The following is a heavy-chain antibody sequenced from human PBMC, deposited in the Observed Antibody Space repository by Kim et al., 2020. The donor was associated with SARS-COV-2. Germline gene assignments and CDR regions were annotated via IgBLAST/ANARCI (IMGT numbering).Heavy chain of an antibody. Sequence: GGSLRLSCAASGFTFSSYAMHWVRQAPGKGLEWVAVISYDGSNKYYADSVKGRFTISRDNSKNTLYLQMNSLRAEDTAVYYCARDSRGPREGSTSFSRGLYYYSGMDVWGPGTTVTVSS. CDR1: GFTFSSYA. V-gene: IGHV3-30-3*01. CDR2: ISYDGSNK. J-gene: IGHJ6*02. CDR3: ARDSRGPREGSTSFSRGLYYYSGMDV. D-gene: IGHD2-2*01.